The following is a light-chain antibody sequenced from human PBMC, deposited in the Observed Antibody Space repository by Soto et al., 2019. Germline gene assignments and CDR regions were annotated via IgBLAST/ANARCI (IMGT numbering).Light chain of an antibody. V-gene: IGKV1-33*01. CDR1: QDINIY. CDR3: QQYDILPIT. Sequence: IQLSQSPASHSALAGNTGTITCQATQDINIYLNWYQQKPGKAPNLLIYDASNLEIGVPSRFSGSGSGTHFTFTISSLQTEDIGTYYCQQYDILPITFGRGTRLEI. CDR2: DAS. J-gene: IGKJ5*01.